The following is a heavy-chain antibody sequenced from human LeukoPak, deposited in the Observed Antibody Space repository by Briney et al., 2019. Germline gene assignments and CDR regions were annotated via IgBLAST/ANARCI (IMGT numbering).Heavy chain of an antibody. CDR2: ISAYNGNT. Sequence: ASVRVSCKASGYTFTSYGIGWVRQAPGQGLEWMGWISAYNGNTNYAQKPQGRVTMTTDTSTSTAYMELRSLRSDDTAVYYCARGQLRLSDYYYGMDVWGQGTTVTVSS. CDR3: ARGQLRLSDYYYGMDV. D-gene: IGHD2/OR15-2a*01. J-gene: IGHJ6*02. V-gene: IGHV1-18*01. CDR1: GYTFTSYG.